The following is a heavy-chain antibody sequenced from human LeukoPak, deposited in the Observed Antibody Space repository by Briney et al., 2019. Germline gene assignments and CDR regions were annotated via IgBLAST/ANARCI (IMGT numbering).Heavy chain of an antibody. CDR3: GRAPRPVAWNWFDP. CDR1: GFTFADYA. Sequence: GSLRLSCRTSGFTFADYALSWFRQAPGKGLEWVGFTRSKAYGGTTECAASVKDRFTILRDDSTSIVYLQMKSLKIEDTAVYYCGRAPRPVAWNWFDPWGQGTLVTVSS. CDR2: TRSKAYGGTT. V-gene: IGHV3-49*03. D-gene: IGHD2-15*01. J-gene: IGHJ5*02.